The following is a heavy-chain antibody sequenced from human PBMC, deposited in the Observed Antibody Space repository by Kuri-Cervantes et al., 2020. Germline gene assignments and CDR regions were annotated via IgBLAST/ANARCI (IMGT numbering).Heavy chain of an antibody. CDR3: AAEDLNYYDSSGFSISP. J-gene: IGHJ4*02. CDR1: RYTFTSYD. D-gene: IGHD3-22*01. V-gene: IGHV1-8*01. Sequence: ASVKVSCKASRYTFTSYDINWVRQATGQGLEWMGWMNPNSGNTGYAQKFQERVTITRNMSTSTAYMELSSLRSEDTAVYYCAAEDLNYYDSSGFSISPWGQGTLVTVSS. CDR2: MNPNSGNT.